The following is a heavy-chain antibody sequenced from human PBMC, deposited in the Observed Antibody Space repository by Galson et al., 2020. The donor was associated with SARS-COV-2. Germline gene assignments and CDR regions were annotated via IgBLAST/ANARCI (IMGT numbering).Heavy chain of an antibody. CDR3: AKDGGYSYGSDYYYYGMDV. J-gene: IGHJ6*02. V-gene: IGHV3-33*06. D-gene: IGHD5-18*01. CDR1: GFTFSSYG. CDR2: IWYDGSNK. Sequence: GGSLRLSCAASGFTFSSYGMHWVRQAPGKGLEWVAVIWYDGSNKYYADSVKGRFTISRDNSKNTLYLQMNSLRAEDTAVYYCAKDGGYSYGSDYYYYGMDVWGQGTTVTV.